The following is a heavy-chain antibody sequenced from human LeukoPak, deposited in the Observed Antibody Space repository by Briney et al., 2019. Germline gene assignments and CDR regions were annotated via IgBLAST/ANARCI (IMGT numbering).Heavy chain of an antibody. CDR3: ASRPSTVTTIYFDY. CDR1: GGSISSYY. Sequence: SETLSLTCTVSGGSISSYYWSWIRQPPGKGLEWIGYIYYSGSTNYNSSFKSRVTISIDTSKNQFSLKLSSVTAADTAVYYCASRPSTVTTIYFDYWGQGTLVTVSS. V-gene: IGHV4-59*08. D-gene: IGHD4-17*01. CDR2: IYYSGST. J-gene: IGHJ4*02.